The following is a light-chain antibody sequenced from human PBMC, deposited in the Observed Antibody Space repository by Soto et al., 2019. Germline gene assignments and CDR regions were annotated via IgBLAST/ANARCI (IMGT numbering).Light chain of an antibody. CDR1: QGIDNH. V-gene: IGKV1-27*01. CDR3: QKCKVAPLT. Sequence: DIPMTQSPSSLSASVGDRVTITCRASQGIDNHLDWCQQKPGKAPNLLIDAASTLQSGVPSRFTGSGSGTDVTLTISSLQPEVAAIYYCQKCKVAPLTFRGGTEVEIK. J-gene: IGKJ4*01. CDR2: AAS.